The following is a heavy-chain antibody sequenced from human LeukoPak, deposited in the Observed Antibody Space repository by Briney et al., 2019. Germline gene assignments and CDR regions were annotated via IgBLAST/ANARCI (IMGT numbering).Heavy chain of an antibody. CDR1: GFTFSSYG. CDR2: IRYDGSNK. D-gene: IGHD5-18*01. J-gene: IGHJ4*02. Sequence: GGSLRLSCVASGFTFSSYGMHWVRQAPGKGLEWVAFIRYDGSNKYYADSVKGRFTISRDNSKNTLYLQMNSLRAEDTAVYYCARDLYLDTAMVDVFDYWGQGTLVTVSS. V-gene: IGHV3-30*02. CDR3: ARDLYLDTAMVDVFDY.